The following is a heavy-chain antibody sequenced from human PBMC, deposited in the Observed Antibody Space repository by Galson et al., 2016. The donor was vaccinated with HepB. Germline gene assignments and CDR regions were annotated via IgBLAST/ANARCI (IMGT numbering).Heavy chain of an antibody. CDR2: ISYDGSNK. D-gene: IGHD4-17*01. Sequence: SLRLSCAAPGFTFSSYGIHWVRQAPGKGLEWVAVISYDGSNKKYADSVKGRFTISRDNSKNTLYLQMNSLRAEDTAVYYCAKVGDKYYFDYWGQGTLVTVSS. CDR1: GFTFSSYG. J-gene: IGHJ4*02. CDR3: AKVGDKYYFDY. V-gene: IGHV3-30*18.